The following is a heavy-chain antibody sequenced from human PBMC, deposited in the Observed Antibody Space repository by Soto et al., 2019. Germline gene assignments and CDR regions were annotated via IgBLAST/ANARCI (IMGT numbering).Heavy chain of an antibody. J-gene: IGHJ4*02. D-gene: IGHD3-16*01. V-gene: IGHV3-23*01. CDR3: AKDLPVWSIVYYFDY. CDR2: ISDSGSST. CDR1: GFTFSSYA. Sequence: VPLLESGGGLVQPGGSLTLSCAASGFTFSSYAMNWVRRAPGKGLEWVSAISDSGSSTYYADSVKGRFTISRDNSKNMLFLQMTSLRVEDTAVYYCAKDLPVWSIVYYFDYWGQGAQVTVSS.